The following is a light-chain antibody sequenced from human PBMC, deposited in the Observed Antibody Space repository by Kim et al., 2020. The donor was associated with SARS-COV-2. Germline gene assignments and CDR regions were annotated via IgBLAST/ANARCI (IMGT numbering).Light chain of an antibody. J-gene: IGLJ2*01. V-gene: IGLV3-19*01. CDR2: GKN. CDR1: SLRKYY. CDR3: NSRDTTHFVI. Sequence: SSELTQDPAVSVALGQTVRITCQGDSLRKYYATWYQQKPGQVPVLLISGKNNRPSGIPDRFSGSSSGNTASLTIAGAQAEDEADYYCNSRDTTHFVIFGGGTQLTVL.